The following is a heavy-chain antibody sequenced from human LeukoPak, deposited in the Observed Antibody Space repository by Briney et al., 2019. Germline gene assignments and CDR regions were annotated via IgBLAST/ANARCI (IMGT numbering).Heavy chain of an antibody. D-gene: IGHD5-12*01. CDR1: GFTFSSYW. CDR2: IKQDGSEK. J-gene: IGHJ1*01. CDR3: ASNMWLHTEYFQH. Sequence: AGGSLRLSCAASGFTFSSYWMSWVRQAPGKGLEWVANIKQDGSEKYYVDSVKGRFTISRDNAKNSLYLQMNSLRAEDTAVYYCASNMWLHTEYFQHWGQGTLVTVSS. V-gene: IGHV3-7*01.